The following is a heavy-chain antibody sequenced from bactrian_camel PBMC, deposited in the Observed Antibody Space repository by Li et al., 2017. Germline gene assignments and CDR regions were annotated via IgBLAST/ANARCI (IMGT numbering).Heavy chain of an antibody. V-gene: IGHV3S9*01. D-gene: IGHD2*01. CDR3: AADLASPCKHCSSGWCPTWYNY. Sequence: HVQLVESGGGSVQAGGSLRVPCAASGFTYNRYCMGWFRQAPGKEREGVAGIGSDGGTTYADSVKGRFTISRDYAKNTVYLQMNSLKPEDTAMYTCAADLASPCKHCSSGWCPTWYNYRGQGTQVTVS. J-gene: IGHJ4*01. CDR2: IGSDGGT. CDR1: GFTYNRYC.